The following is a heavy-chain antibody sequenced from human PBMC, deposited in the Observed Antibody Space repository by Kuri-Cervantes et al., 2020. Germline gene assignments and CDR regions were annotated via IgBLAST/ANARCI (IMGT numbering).Heavy chain of an antibody. CDR2: IRSKANSYAT. CDR1: GFTFSGSA. J-gene: IGHJ5*02. Sequence: GESLKISCAASGFTFSGSAMHWVRQASGKGLEWVGRIRSKANSYATAYAASVKGRFTISRDDSKNTLYLQLNSLKTEDTAVYYCTTDPVPWGQGTLVTVSS. CDR3: TTDPVP. V-gene: IGHV3-73*01.